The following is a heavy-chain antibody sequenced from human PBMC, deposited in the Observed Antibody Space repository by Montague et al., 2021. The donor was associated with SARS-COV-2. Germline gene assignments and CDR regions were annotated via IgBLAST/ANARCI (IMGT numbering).Heavy chain of an antibody. J-gene: IGHJ4*02. D-gene: IGHD1-26*01. CDR2: VYYTGST. CDR3: VRPPRHSGSFSVDY. CDR1: GGSISSSTYY. Sequence: SETLSLTCIVSGGSISSSTYYWGWIRPPPGKGLQEIGSVYYTGSTYYAPSLKIRATMSMDTSKNQFSLILTSVTAADTSVYYCVRPPRHSGSFSVDYWGQGNLVTVSS. V-gene: IGHV4-39*01.